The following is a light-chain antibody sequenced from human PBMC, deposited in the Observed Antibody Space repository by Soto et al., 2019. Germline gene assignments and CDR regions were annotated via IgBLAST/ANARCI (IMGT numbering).Light chain of an antibody. V-gene: IGLV1-51*01. CDR2: DNN. CDR3: VTWDSGLSAVV. CDR1: ISNIGKNY. J-gene: IGLJ2*01. Sequence: QSVLTQPPSVSAAPGQKVTISCSGSISNIGKNYVSWYQQVPGTAPKLLISDNNKRPSGIPDRFSASRSGTSATLGITGLQTGDEADYYCVTWDSGLSAVVFGEGTKLTVL.